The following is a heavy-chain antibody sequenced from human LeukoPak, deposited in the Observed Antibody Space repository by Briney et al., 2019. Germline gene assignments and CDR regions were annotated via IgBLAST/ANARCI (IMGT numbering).Heavy chain of an antibody. Sequence: GGSLRLSCAASGFTFSSYGMNWVRQAPGKGLEWISYISSSGSTIYYADSAKGRFTISRDNAKNSLYLQMNSLRAEDTAVYYCARGLTGWYTFDYWGQGTLVTVSS. J-gene: IGHJ4*02. CDR3: ARGLTGWYTFDY. D-gene: IGHD6-19*01. CDR2: ISSSGSTI. V-gene: IGHV3-48*03. CDR1: GFTFSSYG.